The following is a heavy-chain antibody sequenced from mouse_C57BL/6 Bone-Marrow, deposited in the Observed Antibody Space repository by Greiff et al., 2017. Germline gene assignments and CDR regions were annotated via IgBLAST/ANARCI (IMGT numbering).Heavy chain of an antibody. CDR3: ATGEAMDY. CDR2: INSDGGST. J-gene: IGHJ4*01. V-gene: IGHV5-2*01. CDR1: EYEFPSYD. D-gene: IGHD4-1*01. Sequence: EVMLVESGGGLVQPGESLKLSCESNEYEFPSYDMSWVRQTPEKRLELVAAINSDGGSTYYPDTMERRFIIARDNTKKTLYLQMSSLRAEDTALYYCATGEAMDYWGQGTSVTVSS.